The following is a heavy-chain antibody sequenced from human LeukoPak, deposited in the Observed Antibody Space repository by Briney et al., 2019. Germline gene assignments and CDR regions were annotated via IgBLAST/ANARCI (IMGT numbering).Heavy chain of an antibody. Sequence: SETLSLTCTVSGGSISSYYWTWIRQPLGKGLEWIGYMFYSGSSNYNPSLRSRVTISVDTSKNQISLKLSSVTAADTAVYYCARFNRNSSGWIDYWGQGTLVTVSS. CDR3: ARFNRNSSGWIDY. D-gene: IGHD6-19*01. CDR2: MFYSGSS. V-gene: IGHV4-59*01. J-gene: IGHJ4*02. CDR1: GGSISSYY.